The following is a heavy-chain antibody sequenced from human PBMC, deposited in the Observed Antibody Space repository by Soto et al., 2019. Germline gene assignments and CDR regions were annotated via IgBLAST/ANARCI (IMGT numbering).Heavy chain of an antibody. CDR2: INPNSGGT. J-gene: IGHJ6*02. Sequence: ASVKVSCKASGGTFSSYAISWVRQAPGQGLEWMGWINPNSGGTNYAQKFQGWVTMTRDTSISTAYMELSRLRSDDTAVYYCARDPKYYDILTGYYRSDGMDVWGQGTTVTVSS. CDR3: ARDPKYYDILTGYYRSDGMDV. D-gene: IGHD3-9*01. V-gene: IGHV1-2*04. CDR1: GGTFSSYA.